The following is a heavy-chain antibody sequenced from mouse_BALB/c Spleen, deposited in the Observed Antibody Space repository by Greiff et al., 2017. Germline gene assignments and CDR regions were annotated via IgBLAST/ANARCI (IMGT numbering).Heavy chain of an antibody. CDR3: AREEGQLGLRPY. CDR1: GYSITSGYY. D-gene: IGHD3-2*01. Sequence: VQLQQSGPGLVKPSQSLSLTCSVTGYSITSGYYWNWIRQFPGNKLEWMGYISYDGSNNYNPSLKNRISITRDTSKNQFFLKLNSVTTEDTATYYCAREEGQLGLRPYWGQGTLVTVSA. J-gene: IGHJ3*01. V-gene: IGHV3-6*02. CDR2: ISYDGSN.